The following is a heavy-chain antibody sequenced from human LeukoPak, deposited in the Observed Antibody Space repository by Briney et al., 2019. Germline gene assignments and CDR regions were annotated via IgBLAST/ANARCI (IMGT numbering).Heavy chain of an antibody. J-gene: IGHJ4*02. D-gene: IGHD3-10*01. CDR2: IYYSGST. CDR1: GGSISSYY. Sequence: SETLSLTCTVSGGSISSYYWSWIRQPPGKGLEWIVYIYYSGSTNYNPSLKSPVTISVDTSKNQFSLTLSSVTAADTAVYYCARGKVQGVIFDYWGQGTLVTVSS. V-gene: IGHV4-59*01. CDR3: ARGKVQGVIFDY.